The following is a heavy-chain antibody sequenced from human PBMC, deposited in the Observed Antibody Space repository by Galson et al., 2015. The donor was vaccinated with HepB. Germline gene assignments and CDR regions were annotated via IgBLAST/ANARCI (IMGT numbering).Heavy chain of an antibody. CDR2: IVVGSGNT. D-gene: IGHD2-21*02. Sequence: SVKVSCKASGYTFTSYYIQWVRQARGQRLEWIGWIVVGSGNTNYAQKFQERVTITRDMSTSTTYMELSSLRSEDTAVYYCAADATKAYCDGDCYSSWGQGTLVTVSS. CDR1: GYTFTSYY. J-gene: IGHJ4*02. CDR3: AADATKAYCDGDCYSS. V-gene: IGHV1-58*02.